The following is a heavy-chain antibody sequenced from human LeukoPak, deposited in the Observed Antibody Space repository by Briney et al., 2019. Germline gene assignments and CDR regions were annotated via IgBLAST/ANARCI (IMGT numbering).Heavy chain of an antibody. V-gene: IGHV3-23*01. Sequence: PGGSLRLSCAASGFTFSSYAMSWVRQAPGKGLEWVSAISGSGGSTYYADSVKGRFTISRDNSKNTLYLQMNSLRAEDTAVYYCAKDIAVSDFRPYIYYYYGMDVWGQGTTVTVSS. CDR1: GFTFSSYA. CDR3: AKDIAVSDFRPYIYYYYGMDV. D-gene: IGHD5/OR15-5a*01. CDR2: ISGSGGST. J-gene: IGHJ6*02.